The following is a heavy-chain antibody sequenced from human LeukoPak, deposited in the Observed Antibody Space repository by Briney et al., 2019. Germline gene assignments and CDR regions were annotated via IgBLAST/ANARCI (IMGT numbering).Heavy chain of an antibody. V-gene: IGHV3-74*01. J-gene: IGHJ6*02. Sequence: GGSLRLSCAASGFTFSSYWMHWVRQAPGKGLVWVSRINGDGSSTSYADSVKGRFTISRDNAKNTLYLQMNSLRAEDTAVYYCASRGYYCYGMDVWGQGTTVTVSS. D-gene: IGHD3-10*01. CDR1: GFTFSSYW. CDR2: INGDGSST. CDR3: ASRGYYCYGMDV.